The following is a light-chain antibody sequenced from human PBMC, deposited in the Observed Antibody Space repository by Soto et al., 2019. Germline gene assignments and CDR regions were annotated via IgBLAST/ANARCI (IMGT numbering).Light chain of an antibody. V-gene: IGKV2-30*01. CDR1: QGLVYGNGYTF. CDR3: LQYTHWPHT. J-gene: IGKJ2*01. CDR2: KVS. Sequence: DVVLTQSPLSLPVTLGQPASISCRSSQGLVYGNGYTFLIWFFQWPGQSPRRLIYKVSNRDSGVPDRFSGSGSGTDFTLHISRVEAEDVGVYYCLQYTHWPHTFGQGTKLEIK.